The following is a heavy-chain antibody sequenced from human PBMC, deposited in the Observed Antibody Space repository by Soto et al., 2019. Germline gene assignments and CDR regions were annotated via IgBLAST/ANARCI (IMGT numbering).Heavy chain of an antibody. V-gene: IGHV3-73*01. CDR2: TKDKASNFAT. CDR1: GFIFSDSA. CDR3: GRSSPPMRGPDY. Sequence: GGSLRLSCAASGFIFSDSAIHWVRQASGKGLEWVGRTKDKASNFATVYSASVKGRFTISRDVSKNTVFLQMSSLKTEDTAVYYCGRSSPPMRGPDYWGQGTRVTVSS. J-gene: IGHJ4*02.